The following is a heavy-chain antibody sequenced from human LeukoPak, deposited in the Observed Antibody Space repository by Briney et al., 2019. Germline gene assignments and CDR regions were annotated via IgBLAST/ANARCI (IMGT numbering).Heavy chain of an antibody. Sequence: SETLSLTRTVSGRSITRGGYYWSWIRQHPGKGLEWIGYIYHSGSTYYSPSLKSRITISVDTSKNQFSLNLSSVTAADTAVYYCARVPMGASYYYMDVWGKGTTVTVSS. J-gene: IGHJ6*03. CDR2: IYHSGST. V-gene: IGHV4-31*03. CDR3: ARVPMGASYYYMDV. CDR1: GRSITRGGYY. D-gene: IGHD1-26*01.